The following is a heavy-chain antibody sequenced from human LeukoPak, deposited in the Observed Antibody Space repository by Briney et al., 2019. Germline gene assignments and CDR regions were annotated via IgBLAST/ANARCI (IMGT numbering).Heavy chain of an antibody. D-gene: IGHD6-19*01. J-gene: IGHJ4*02. CDR2: ISYDGSNK. CDR3: ARDPQQWLVQRYFDY. Sequence: GGSLRLSCAASGFTFSSYAMHWVRQAPGKGLEWVAVISYDGSNKYYADSVKGRFTISRDNSENTLYLQMNSLRAEDTAVYYCARDPQQWLVQRYFDYWGQGTLVTVSS. V-gene: IGHV3-30-3*01. CDR1: GFTFSSYA.